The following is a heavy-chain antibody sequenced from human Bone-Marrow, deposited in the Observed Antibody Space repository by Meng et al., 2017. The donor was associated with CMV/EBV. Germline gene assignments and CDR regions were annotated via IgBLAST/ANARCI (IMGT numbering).Heavy chain of an antibody. CDR1: GYTFTGYY. CDR3: ARVELSPS. V-gene: IGHV1-2*02. Sequence: ASVKVSCKASGYTFTGYYIHWVRQTPGQGLEWMGWISPKSGDTNYAPKFQGRVTMTRDTSISTAYMELSRLRSDDTAVYYCARVELSPSWGQGTLVTVSS. D-gene: IGHD1-26*01. J-gene: IGHJ4*02. CDR2: ISPKSGDT.